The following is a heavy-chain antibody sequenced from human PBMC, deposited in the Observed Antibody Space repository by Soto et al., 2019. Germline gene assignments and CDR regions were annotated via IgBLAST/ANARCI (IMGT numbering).Heavy chain of an antibody. J-gene: IGHJ4*02. D-gene: IGHD2-2*01. CDR1: GFTFGSYA. Sequence: GGSLRLSCAASGFTFGSYAMHWVRQAPGKGLEWVAVISYDGSNKYYADSVKGRFTISRDNSKNTLYLQMNSLRAEDTAVYYCAREGEYCSSTSCYPLFDYWGQGTLVTVSS. CDR3: AREGEYCSSTSCYPLFDY. CDR2: ISYDGSNK. V-gene: IGHV3-30-3*01.